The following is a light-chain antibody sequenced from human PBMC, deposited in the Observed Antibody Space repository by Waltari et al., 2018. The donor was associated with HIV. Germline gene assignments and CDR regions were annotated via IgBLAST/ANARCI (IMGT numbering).Light chain of an antibody. CDR2: DNT. CDR1: NTNIGAGYD. Sequence: QSVLTQPPSVSGAPGQRVTISCTGSNTNIGAGYDVHWYQQVPGRAPRLLIYDNTNRPSGVPDRFSGYMSGTSAALAITGLQAVDETDYYCQSFDTSLSASVFGTGTRVTVL. V-gene: IGLV1-40*01. J-gene: IGLJ1*01. CDR3: QSFDTSLSASV.